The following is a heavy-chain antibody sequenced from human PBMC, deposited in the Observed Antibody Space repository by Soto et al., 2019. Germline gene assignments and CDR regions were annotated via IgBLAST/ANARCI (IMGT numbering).Heavy chain of an antibody. Sequence: EVQLVESGGGLVHPGGSLRLSCAASGFTFSNYDMHWVRQATGKGLEWVSAIGTAGDTFYPGSVKGRFTISREKAKNSLYLQMNSLRAGDTAVYYCARVPKGQLWTFDYWGQGTLVTVSS. CDR1: GFTFSNYD. J-gene: IGHJ4*02. CDR3: ARVPKGQLWTFDY. V-gene: IGHV3-13*01. CDR2: IGTAGDT. D-gene: IGHD5-18*01.